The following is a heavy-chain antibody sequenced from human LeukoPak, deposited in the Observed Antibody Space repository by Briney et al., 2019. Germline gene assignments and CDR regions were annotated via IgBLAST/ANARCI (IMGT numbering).Heavy chain of an antibody. Sequence: GGSLRLSCTVSGFTVSNNYMSWVRQAPGKGLEWVSYISSSGTTIYYADSVKGRFTISRDNAKNSLHLQMDSLRAEDTAVYYCARDRTSPSASVRAFDIWGQGTWVTLSS. CDR3: ARDRTSPSASVRAFDI. V-gene: IGHV3-11*04. J-gene: IGHJ3*02. CDR2: ISSSGTTI. D-gene: IGHD3-10*01. CDR1: GFTVSNNY.